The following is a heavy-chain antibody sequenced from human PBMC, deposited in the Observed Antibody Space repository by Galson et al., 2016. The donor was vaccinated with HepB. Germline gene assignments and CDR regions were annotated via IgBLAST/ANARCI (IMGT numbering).Heavy chain of an antibody. CDR1: GFTFSMYG. Sequence: SLRLSCAASGFTFSMYGMSWVRQAPGKGLEWVSSISGSRDNTYYADFVKGRVTISRDNSKNTVYLQMSSLRVDDTAVYYCAREAIATAGTQDAFDIWGQGTMVTVCS. V-gene: IGHV3-23*01. J-gene: IGHJ3*02. D-gene: IGHD6-13*01. CDR3: AREAIATAGTQDAFDI. CDR2: ISGSRDNT.